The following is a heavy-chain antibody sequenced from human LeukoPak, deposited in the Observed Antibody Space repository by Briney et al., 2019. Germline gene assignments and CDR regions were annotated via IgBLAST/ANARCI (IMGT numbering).Heavy chain of an antibody. V-gene: IGHV1-8*03. CDR1: GGTFSSYA. Sequence: GASVKVSCKASGGTFSSYAINWVRQATGQGLEWMGWMNPNSGNTGYAQKFQGRVTITRNTSISTAYMELSSLRSEDTAVYYCARFDGDWELRAFDIWGQGTMVTVSS. J-gene: IGHJ3*02. CDR2: MNPNSGNT. D-gene: IGHD1-26*01. CDR3: ARFDGDWELRAFDI.